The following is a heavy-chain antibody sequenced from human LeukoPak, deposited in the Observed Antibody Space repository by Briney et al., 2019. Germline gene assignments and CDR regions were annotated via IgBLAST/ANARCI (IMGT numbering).Heavy chain of an antibody. CDR3: ARGAWATRLAS. CDR2: INHSGST. Sequence: SDTLSLTCAVYGGPFSGYYWSWIRQPPGKGLEWIGEINHSGSTNYNPSLKSRVAISMVPSKQQFSLRLSSVTAADTAVYYCARGAWATRLASWGLGTPVIVSS. J-gene: IGHJ4*02. CDR1: GGPFSGYY. D-gene: IGHD2-15*01. V-gene: IGHV4-34*01.